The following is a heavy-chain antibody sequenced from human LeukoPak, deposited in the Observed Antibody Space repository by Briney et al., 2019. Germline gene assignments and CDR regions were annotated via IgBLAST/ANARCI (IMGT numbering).Heavy chain of an antibody. CDR1: GFTFSSYW. CDR3: ARVVDTHFDY. CDR2: IKSDGSTT. J-gene: IGHJ4*02. V-gene: IGHV3-74*03. Sequence: GGSLRLSCAASGFTFSSYWMHGVRQAPGKGLVWVSRIKSDGSTTTYADSVKGRFTMSRDNTKNTLYLQMNSLRAEDTAVYYCARVVDTHFDYWGQGTLVTVSS. D-gene: IGHD5-18*01.